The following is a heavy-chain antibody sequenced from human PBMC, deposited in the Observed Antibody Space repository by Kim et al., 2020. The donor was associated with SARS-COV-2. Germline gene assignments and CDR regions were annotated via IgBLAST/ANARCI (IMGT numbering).Heavy chain of an antibody. CDR2: TSGDGLTT. D-gene: IGHD2-15*01. V-gene: IGHV3-30*04. Sequence: GGSLRLSCVASGFTFSTYSMHWVRQGPGKGLEWVAVTSGDGLTTFYADSVKGRFTLPRDNSKNTLYLQMNSLRRDDTAMYHCAREVGFARFDYWGLGTLV. CDR3: AREVGFARFDY. CDR1: GFTFSTYS. J-gene: IGHJ4*02.